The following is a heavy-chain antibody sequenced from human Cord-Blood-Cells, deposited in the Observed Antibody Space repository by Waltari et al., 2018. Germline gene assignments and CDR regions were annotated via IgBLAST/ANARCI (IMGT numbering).Heavy chain of an antibody. CDR2: IYYSGST. CDR3: ARETTGYYYYGMDV. D-gene: IGHD4-17*01. CDR1: GYSISSSNW. V-gene: IGHV4-28*03. J-gene: IGHJ6*02. Sequence: QVQLQESGPGLVKPSDTLSLTCAVSGYSISSSNWWGWIRQPPGKGLEWIGYIYYSGSTYSNPSLKSRVTMSVDTSKNQFSLKLSSVTAVDTAVYYCARETTGYYYYGMDVWGQGTTVTVSS.